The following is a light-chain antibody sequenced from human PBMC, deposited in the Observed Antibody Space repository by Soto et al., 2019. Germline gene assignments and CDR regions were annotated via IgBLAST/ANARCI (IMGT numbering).Light chain of an antibody. J-gene: IGKJ3*01. CDR1: EGITNF. Sequence: DIQMTQSPSSLSASVGDRVTITCRASEGITNFLAWYQQKPGTVPKLLIYAASTLQSGVPSRFSGSGFGTDFTLNISSLQPEDVATYYCQKYSSAQFTFGPGTKVDIK. CDR2: AAS. CDR3: QKYSSAQFT. V-gene: IGKV1-27*01.